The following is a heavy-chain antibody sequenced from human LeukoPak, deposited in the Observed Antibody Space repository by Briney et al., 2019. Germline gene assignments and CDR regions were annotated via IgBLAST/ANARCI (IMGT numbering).Heavy chain of an antibody. CDR3: ARDSHAYFDAFDI. V-gene: IGHV4-61*02. Sequence: KSSETLSLTCTVSGGPISGNYYWSWIRQPAGKGLEWIGRIYARGNTNYNPSLKSRVTISVDTSKNQFSLKLSSVTAADTAVYFCARDSHAYFDAFDIWGQGTMVTVSS. J-gene: IGHJ3*02. D-gene: IGHD2/OR15-2a*01. CDR1: GGPISGNYY. CDR2: IYARGNT.